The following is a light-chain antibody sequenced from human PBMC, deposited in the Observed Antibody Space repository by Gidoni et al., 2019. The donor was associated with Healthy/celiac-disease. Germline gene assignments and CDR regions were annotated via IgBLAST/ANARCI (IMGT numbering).Light chain of an antibody. V-gene: IGKV3-20*01. Sequence: EIVLTQSPGNLSLSPGDRATLSCRASQSVSSSYLAWYQQKPGQAPRLLIYGASSRATGIPDRFSGSGSGTDFTLTISRLEPEEFAVYYCQQYGSSRLTFGGGTKVEIK. CDR2: GAS. J-gene: IGKJ4*01. CDR1: QSVSSSY. CDR3: QQYGSSRLT.